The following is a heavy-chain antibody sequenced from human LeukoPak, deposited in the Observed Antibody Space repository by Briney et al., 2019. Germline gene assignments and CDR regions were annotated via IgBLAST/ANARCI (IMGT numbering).Heavy chain of an antibody. J-gene: IGHJ4*02. CDR3: ARGYGSGSYNNFNQ. D-gene: IGHD3-10*01. V-gene: IGHV4-59*02. CDR2: IHYTGNT. CDR1: GASVRGYY. Sequence: SETLSLTCTVSGASVRGYYWSWIRQPPGKGLEWIGYIHYTGNTDYNPSLTSRVTMSVDTSKNQFSLMLTSVTAADTAVYYCARGYGSGSYNNFNQWGQGLLVAVSS.